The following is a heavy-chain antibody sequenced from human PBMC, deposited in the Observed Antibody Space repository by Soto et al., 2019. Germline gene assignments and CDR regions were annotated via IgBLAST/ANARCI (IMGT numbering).Heavy chain of an antibody. D-gene: IGHD2-2*01. CDR3: ARRSRTYLNEVIFDP. V-gene: IGHV1-2*02. CDR1: RYTFTSYD. J-gene: IGHJ5*02. CDR2: IKTGSGDT. Sequence: QVQRVQSGPEVMRPGASVRVSCKGSRYTFTSYDIFWVRQSPGQGLEWMGWIKTGSGDTDYAQKCRGRVAMTRNTSISTAYMELNNLVSDDTDFYYCARRSRTYLNEVIFDPWGQGTLVTVAS.